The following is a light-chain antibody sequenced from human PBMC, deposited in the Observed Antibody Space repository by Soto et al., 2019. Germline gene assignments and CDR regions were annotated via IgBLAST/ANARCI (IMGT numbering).Light chain of an antibody. CDR2: GTS. CDR1: QSVSSSS. Sequence: EIVLTQSPGTLSLSPGERATLPCRASQSVSSSSLAWYQQKPGRAPRLLIFGTSTRATGIPDRFSGSGSGTDFTLTVSGLEPEDFAVYYCQQYGSSPWTFGQGTKVEIK. V-gene: IGKV3-20*01. J-gene: IGKJ1*01. CDR3: QQYGSSPWT.